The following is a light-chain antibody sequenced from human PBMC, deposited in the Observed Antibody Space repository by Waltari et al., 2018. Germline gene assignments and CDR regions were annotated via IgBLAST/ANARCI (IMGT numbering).Light chain of an antibody. CDR1: QGISRY. V-gene: IGKV1-8*01. CDR2: TTS. Sequence: AIRLTQSPSSLSASTGDRVTITCRASQGISRYLAWYQQKPGEAPRLLIYTTSTLQSVDPSRFSGSGSGTDFTLTISILQSEDFATYYCQQYYSYPFAFGPGTKVDIK. J-gene: IGKJ3*01. CDR3: QQYYSYPFA.